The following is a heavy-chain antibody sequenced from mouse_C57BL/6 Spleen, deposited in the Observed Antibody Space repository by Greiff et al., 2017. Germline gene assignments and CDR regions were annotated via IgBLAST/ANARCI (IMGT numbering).Heavy chain of an antibody. Sequence: QVQLQQPGAEPVRPGSSVKLSCKASGYTFTSYWMHWVKQRPIQGLEWIGNIDPSDSETHYNQKFKDKATLTVDKSSSTAYMQLSSLTSEDSAVYYCARALSTMVTTAYYFDYWGQGTTLTVSS. CDR1: GYTFTSYW. J-gene: IGHJ2*01. CDR3: ARALSTMVTTAYYFDY. CDR2: IDPSDSET. D-gene: IGHD2-2*01. V-gene: IGHV1-52*01.